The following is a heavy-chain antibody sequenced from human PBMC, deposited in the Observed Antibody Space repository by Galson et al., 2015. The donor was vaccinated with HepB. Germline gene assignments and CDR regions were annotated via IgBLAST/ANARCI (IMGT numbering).Heavy chain of an antibody. CDR1: GFSFTGNY. Sequence: SLRLSCATSGFSFTGNYMSWLRQAPGEGLEWISYISSSGTTTYYADSVKGRFTISRDNAKRSVSLHMRGLRAEDTAVYYCARASIAVQTSSLWYWGQGTLVTVSS. V-gene: IGHV3-11*01. CDR3: ARASIAVQTSSLWY. D-gene: IGHD2-15*01. CDR2: ISSSGTTT. J-gene: IGHJ4*02.